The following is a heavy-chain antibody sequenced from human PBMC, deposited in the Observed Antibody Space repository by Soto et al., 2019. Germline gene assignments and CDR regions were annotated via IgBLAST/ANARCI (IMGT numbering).Heavy chain of an antibody. CDR3: AKVETWDGSGSYYDY. CDR2: ISGSGGST. D-gene: IGHD3-10*01. Sequence: EVQLLESGGGLVQPGGSLRLSCAASGFTFSSYAMSWVRQAPGKGLEWVSAISGSGGSTYYADSVKGRFTISRDNSKNTLNLQMNSLRAEDTAVYYCAKVETWDGSGSYYDYWGQGTLVTVSS. CDR1: GFTFSSYA. J-gene: IGHJ4*02. V-gene: IGHV3-23*01.